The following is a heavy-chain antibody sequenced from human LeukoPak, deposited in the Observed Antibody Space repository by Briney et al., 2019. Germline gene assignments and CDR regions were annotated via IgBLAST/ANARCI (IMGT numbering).Heavy chain of an antibody. D-gene: IGHD3-10*01. J-gene: IGHJ4*02. CDR1: GFTFSSYS. Sequence: GGSLRLSCAASGFTFSSYSMNWVRQAPEKGLEWVSSISSSSSYIYYADSVKGRFTISRDNAKNSLYLQMNSLRAEDTAVYYCARLRRSGSSEYYFDYWGQGTLVTVSS. CDR2: ISSSSSYI. CDR3: ARLRRSGSSEYYFDY. V-gene: IGHV3-21*01.